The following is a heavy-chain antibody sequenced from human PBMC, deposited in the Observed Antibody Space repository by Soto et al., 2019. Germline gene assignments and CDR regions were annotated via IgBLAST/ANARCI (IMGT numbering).Heavy chain of an antibody. CDR2: IIPIFGTA. CDR3: ARVAVAGTWLWFDP. J-gene: IGHJ5*02. V-gene: IGHV1-69*06. CDR1: GGTFSSYA. D-gene: IGHD6-19*01. Sequence: VASVKVSCKASGGTFSSYAISWVRQAPGQGLEWMGGIIPIFGTANYAQKFQGRVTITADKSTSTAYMELSSLRSEDTAVYYCARVAVAGTWLWFDPWGQGTLVTVSS.